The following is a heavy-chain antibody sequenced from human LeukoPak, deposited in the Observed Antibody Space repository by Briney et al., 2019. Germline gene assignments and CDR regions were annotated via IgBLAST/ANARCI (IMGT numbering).Heavy chain of an antibody. CDR1: GGTFSSYA. CDR2: IIPIFGTA. Sequence: ASVKVSCKASGGTFSSYAISWVRQAPGQGLEWMGGIIPIFGTANYAQKFQGRVTITADESTSTAYMELSSLRSEDTAVYYCARGHPCSGGSCYFPNWGQGTPVTVSS. J-gene: IGHJ4*02. V-gene: IGHV1-69*13. CDR3: ARGHPCSGGSCYFPN. D-gene: IGHD2-15*01.